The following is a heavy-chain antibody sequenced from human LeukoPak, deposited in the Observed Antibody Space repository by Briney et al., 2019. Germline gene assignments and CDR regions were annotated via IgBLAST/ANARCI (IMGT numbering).Heavy chain of an antibody. CDR2: ISYDGSNK. CDR1: GFTFSSYA. Sequence: GGSLRLSCAASGFTFSSYAMHWVRQAPGKGLEWVAVISYDGSNKYYADSVKGRFTISRDNAKNSLYLQMNSLRAEDTAVYYCAGGNYEGYFDXXGQGTLVTVPS. D-gene: IGHD3-22*01. CDR3: AGGNYEGYFDX. V-gene: IGHV3-30-3*01. J-gene: IGHJ4*02.